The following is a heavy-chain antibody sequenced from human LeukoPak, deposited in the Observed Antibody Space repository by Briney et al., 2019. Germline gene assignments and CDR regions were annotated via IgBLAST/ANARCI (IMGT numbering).Heavy chain of an antibody. J-gene: IGHJ1*01. CDR2: INHSGST. Sequence: PSETLSLTCAVYGRSFSGYYWSWIRQPPGKGLKWIGEINHSGSTNYNPSLKSRVTISVDTSKNQFSLKLSSVTAADTAVYYCARGRRIQLWLGVEYFQHWGQGTLVTVSS. CDR1: GRSFSGYY. V-gene: IGHV4-34*01. CDR3: ARGRRIQLWLGVEYFQH. D-gene: IGHD5-18*01.